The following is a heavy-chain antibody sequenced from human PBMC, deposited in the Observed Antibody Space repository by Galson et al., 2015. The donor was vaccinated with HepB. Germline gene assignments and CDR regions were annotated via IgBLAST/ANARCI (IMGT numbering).Heavy chain of an antibody. CDR1: GFTFDDYA. CDR2: ISWNSGTI. D-gene: IGHD2-21*02. V-gene: IGHV3-9*01. J-gene: IGHJ2*01. CDR3: AKDIQGGDSFWYFDL. Sequence: LRLSCAASGFTFDDYAMHWVRQAPGKGLEWVSGISWNSGTIGYADSVKGRFTISRDNAKNSLYLQMNSLRAEDTAFYYCAKDIQGGDSFWYFDLWGRGTLVTVSS.